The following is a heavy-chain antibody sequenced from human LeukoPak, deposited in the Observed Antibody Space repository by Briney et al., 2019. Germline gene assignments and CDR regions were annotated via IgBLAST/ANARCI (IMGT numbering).Heavy chain of an antibody. CDR1: GFTFNTYA. CDR3: AKDHYYDSSGLGYFDY. Sequence: GGSLRLSCAASGFTFNTYAMTWVRQAPGKGLEWVSIISGGSTYYADSVKGRFTISRDNSKNTLYLQMNSLRAEDTAVYYCAKDHYYDSSGLGYFDYWGQGTLVTVSS. CDR2: ISGGST. D-gene: IGHD3-22*01. J-gene: IGHJ4*02. V-gene: IGHV3-23*01.